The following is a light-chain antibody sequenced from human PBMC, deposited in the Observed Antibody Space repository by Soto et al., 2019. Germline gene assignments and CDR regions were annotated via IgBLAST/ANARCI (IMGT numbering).Light chain of an antibody. CDR1: QGIAPY. V-gene: IGKV1-27*01. CDR3: QKYNSAPRT. J-gene: IGKJ4*01. CDR2: ATS. Sequence: DVQMTQSPSSLSAFVGDRVTITCRASQGIAPYLAWFQQKPGKVPKLLIYATSTLQSGVPSRFSGSGSETDFTLSVTSVQPEDVATYYCQKYNSAPRTFGGGTKVEIK.